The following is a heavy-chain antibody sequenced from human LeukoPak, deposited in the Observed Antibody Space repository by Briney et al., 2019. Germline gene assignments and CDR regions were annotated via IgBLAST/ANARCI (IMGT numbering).Heavy chain of an antibody. Sequence: SETLSLTCTVSGGSISSYYWSWIRQTPGKWMEWIGDIYYSGSTNYNPSLKSRVTISVDTSKNQFSLKVSSVTAADTAVYYCARHCSGGSCYSDFDCWGQGTLVTVSS. V-gene: IGHV4-59*08. CDR3: ARHCSGGSCYSDFDC. CDR1: GGSISSYY. J-gene: IGHJ4*02. CDR2: IYYSGST. D-gene: IGHD2-15*01.